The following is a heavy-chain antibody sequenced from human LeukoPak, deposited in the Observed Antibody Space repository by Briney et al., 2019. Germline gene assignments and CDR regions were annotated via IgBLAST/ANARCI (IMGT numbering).Heavy chain of an antibody. Sequence: SETLSLTCTVSGGSISSSSYYWGWIRQPPGKGLEWIVTIYYSGSTYYNPSLKSRVIISVDTSKNQFSLKLSSVPAADTAVYYCARQPHYYYYYMDVWGKGTTVTVSS. CDR3: ARQPHYYYYYMDV. CDR2: IYYSGST. V-gene: IGHV4-39*01. J-gene: IGHJ6*03. CDR1: GGSISSSSYY.